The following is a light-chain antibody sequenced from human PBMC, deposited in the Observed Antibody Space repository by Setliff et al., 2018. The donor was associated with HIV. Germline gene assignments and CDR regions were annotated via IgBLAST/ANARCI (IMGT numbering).Light chain of an antibody. CDR1: QSVDKK. J-gene: IGKJ4*01. V-gene: IGKV3-15*01. Sequence: TLSVSPGEGATLSCRASQSVDKKLAWYQQKPGQAPRLLIYEASTRATGIADRISGSGSGTEFTLTIGNIQSEDSAVYYCQQYSIWPPVTFGGGTKVDIK. CDR3: QQYSIWPPVT. CDR2: EAS.